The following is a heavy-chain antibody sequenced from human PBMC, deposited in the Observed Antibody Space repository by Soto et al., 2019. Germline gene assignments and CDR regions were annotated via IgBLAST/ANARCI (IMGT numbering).Heavy chain of an antibody. CDR3: ARARSLAVTKDYYYYYGMDV. J-gene: IGHJ6*02. D-gene: IGHD4-17*01. CDR1: GFTFSSYS. Sequence: TGGSLRLSCAASGFTFSSYSMNWVRQAPGKGLEWVSSISSSSSYIYYADSVKGRFTISRDNPKNSLYLQMNSLRAEDTAVYYCARARSLAVTKDYYYYYGMDVWGQGTTVTVPS. V-gene: IGHV3-21*01. CDR2: ISSSSSYI.